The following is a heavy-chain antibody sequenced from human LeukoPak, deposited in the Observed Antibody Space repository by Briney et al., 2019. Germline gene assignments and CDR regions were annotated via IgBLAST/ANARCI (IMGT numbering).Heavy chain of an antibody. Sequence: GGSLRLSCAASGFTFSSYGMHWVRQAPGKGLEWVAFIRFDGSNKYYADSVKGRFAISRDNSKNMLYLQMNSLRAEDTAVYYCAKPHFDYWGQGTLVTVSS. V-gene: IGHV3-30*02. CDR3: AKPHFDY. J-gene: IGHJ4*02. CDR2: IRFDGSNK. CDR1: GFTFSSYG.